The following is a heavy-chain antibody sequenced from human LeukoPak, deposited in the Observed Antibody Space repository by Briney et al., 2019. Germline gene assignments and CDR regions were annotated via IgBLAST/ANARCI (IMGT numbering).Heavy chain of an antibody. V-gene: IGHV3-23*01. CDR3: AKGGYSNYVYNWFDP. D-gene: IGHD4-11*01. Sequence: GGSLRLSCAASGFPFIHTWMNWVRQAPGKGLEWVSTMSISGDHTYYADSVKGQFTISRDNSENTLYLQMNSLRAEDTAVYYCAKGGYSNYVYNWFDPWGQGTLVTVSS. J-gene: IGHJ5*02. CDR2: MSISGDHT. CDR1: GFPFIHTW.